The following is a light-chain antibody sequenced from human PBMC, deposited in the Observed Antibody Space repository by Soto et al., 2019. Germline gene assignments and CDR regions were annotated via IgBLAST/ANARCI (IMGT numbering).Light chain of an antibody. CDR2: GNS. J-gene: IGLJ3*02. Sequence: QSVLTQPPPVSGAPGQRVTISCTGSSSNIGAGYDVHWYQQLPGTAPKLLIYGNSNRPSGVPDRFSGSKSGTSASLAITGLRAEDEADYYCQSYDSSLSGWVFGGGTQLTVL. CDR1: SSNIGAGYD. CDR3: QSYDSSLSGWV. V-gene: IGLV1-40*01.